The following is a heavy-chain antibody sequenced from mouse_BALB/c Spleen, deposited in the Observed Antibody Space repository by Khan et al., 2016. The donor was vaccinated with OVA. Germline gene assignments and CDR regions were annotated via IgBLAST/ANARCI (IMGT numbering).Heavy chain of an antibody. CDR1: GFTFNSYG. J-gene: IGHJ2*01. CDR2: ISGDSNNI. D-gene: IGHD1-1*01. V-gene: IGHV5-17*02. CDR3: ATSYFYGYYFDY. Sequence: EVQLVESGGGLVQPGGSRKLSCAASGFTFNSYGMHWVRQAPEQGLEWVAYISGDSNNIYYADKVKGRFTISRDNPKNTLFLQMTSLMSEDTAMYSCATSYFYGYYFDYWGPGTTLTVS.